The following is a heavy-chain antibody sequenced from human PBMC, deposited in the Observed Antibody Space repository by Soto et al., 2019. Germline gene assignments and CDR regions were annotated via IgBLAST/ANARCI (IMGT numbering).Heavy chain of an antibody. V-gene: IGHV4-59*08. CDR3: ARLGTAWERMTTVGGGAYYYMDV. D-gene: IGHD4-4*01. Sequence: NPSETLSLTCTVSGGSISSYYWSWIRQPPGKGLEWIGYIYYSGSTNYNPSLKSRVTISVDTSKNQFSLKLSPVTAPDTAVYYCARLGTAWERMTTVGGGAYYYMDVWGKGTTVTVSS. CDR2: IYYSGST. J-gene: IGHJ6*03. CDR1: GGSISSYY.